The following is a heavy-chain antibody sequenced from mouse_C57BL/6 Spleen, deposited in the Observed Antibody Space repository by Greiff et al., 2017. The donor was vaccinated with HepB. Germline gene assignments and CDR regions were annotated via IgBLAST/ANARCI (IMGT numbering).Heavy chain of an antibody. Sequence: EAGGGLVQPKGSLKLPCAASGFTFNTYAMHWVRQAPGKGLEWVARIRSKSSNYATYYADSVKDRFTISRDDSQSMLYLQMNNLKTEDTAMYYCVGPIWGGAWFAYWGQGTLVTVSA. CDR2: IRSKSSNYAT. D-gene: IGHD4-1*01. J-gene: IGHJ3*01. CDR3: VGPIWGGAWFAY. V-gene: IGHV10-3*01. CDR1: GFTFNTYA.